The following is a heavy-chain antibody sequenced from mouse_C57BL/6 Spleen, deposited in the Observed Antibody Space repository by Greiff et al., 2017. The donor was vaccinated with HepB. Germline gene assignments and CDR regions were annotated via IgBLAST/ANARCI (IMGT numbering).Heavy chain of an antibody. Sequence: QVQLKQPGTELVKPGASVKLSCKASGYTFTSYWMHWVKQRPGQGLEWIGNINPSNGGTNYNEKFKSKATLTVDKSSRTAYMQLSSLTSEDSAVYYCARGAYYGSSYLYYFDYWGQGTTLTVSS. CDR2: INPSNGGT. D-gene: IGHD1-1*01. J-gene: IGHJ2*01. CDR1: GYTFTSYW. CDR3: ARGAYYGSSYLYYFDY. V-gene: IGHV1-53*01.